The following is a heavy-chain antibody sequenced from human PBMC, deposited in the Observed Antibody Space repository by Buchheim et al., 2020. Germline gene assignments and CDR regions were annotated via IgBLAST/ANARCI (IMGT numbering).Heavy chain of an antibody. D-gene: IGHD2-15*01. CDR2: ISSTTYI. J-gene: IGHJ4*02. V-gene: IGHV3-11*06. Sequence: QVQLVESGGGLVKPGGSLRLSCAASGFTFSDYYMSWIRQAPGKGLEWVSYISSTTYINYADSVKGRFTISRDNAKNSLYLQMNSLRAEDAAVYFCSRLYCSGGSCYWGYFDYWGQGTL. CDR3: SRLYCSGGSCYWGYFDY. CDR1: GFTFSDYY.